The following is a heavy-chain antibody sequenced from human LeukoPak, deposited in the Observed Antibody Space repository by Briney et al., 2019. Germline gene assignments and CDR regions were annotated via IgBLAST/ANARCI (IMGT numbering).Heavy chain of an antibody. D-gene: IGHD6-13*01. V-gene: IGHV1-18*01. CDR2: ISGYNGNT. CDR1: GYNFNSYG. Sequence: ASVKVSCKASGYNFNSYGISWVRQAPGQGREWMGWISGYNGNTNYAQKLQGRVTMTTDTSTSTAYMELRSLRSDDTAVYYCARAIAAAVNDYWGQRTLVTASS. CDR3: ARAIAAAVNDY. J-gene: IGHJ4*02.